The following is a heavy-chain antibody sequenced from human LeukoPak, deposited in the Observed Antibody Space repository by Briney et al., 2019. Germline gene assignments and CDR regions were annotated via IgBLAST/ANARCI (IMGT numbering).Heavy chain of an antibody. D-gene: IGHD2-2*01. V-gene: IGHV4-30-2*01. CDR3: ARALGCSSTSCYYYYYMDV. Sequence: PSETLSLTCTVSGGSISSSSYYWGWIRQPPGKGLEWIGYIYHSGSTYYNPSLKSRVTISVDRSKNQFSLKLSSVTVADTAVYYCARALGCSSTSCYYYYYMDVWGKGTTVTVSS. CDR2: IYHSGST. J-gene: IGHJ6*03. CDR1: GGSISSSSYY.